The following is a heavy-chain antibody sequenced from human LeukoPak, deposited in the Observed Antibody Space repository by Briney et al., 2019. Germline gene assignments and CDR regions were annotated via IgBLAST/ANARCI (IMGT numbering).Heavy chain of an antibody. CDR1: GGSISSGGYY. Sequence: SETLSLTCTVSGGSISSGGYYWGWIRQPPGKGPEWIGSIFYSGSTYYNPSLKSRVTISVDTSKNQFSLKLSSVTAADTAVYYCARQGAATAPAFGYWGQGTLVTVSS. CDR2: IFYSGST. J-gene: IGHJ4*02. V-gene: IGHV4-39*01. D-gene: IGHD6-13*01. CDR3: ARQGAATAPAFGY.